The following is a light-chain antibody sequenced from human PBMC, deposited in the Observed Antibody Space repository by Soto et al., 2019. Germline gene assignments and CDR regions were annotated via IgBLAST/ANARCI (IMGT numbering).Light chain of an antibody. V-gene: IGLV1-40*01. CDR1: SSNIGAGYD. CDR3: SSYTSSSTL. CDR2: ANS. J-gene: IGLJ1*01. Sequence: SVLTQPPSVSGAPGQRVTISCTGSSSNIGAGYDVHWYQQLPGTAPKLLIYANSNRPSGVPGRFSGSKSGTSASLAITGLQAEDGADYYCSSYTSSSTLFGTGTKVTVL.